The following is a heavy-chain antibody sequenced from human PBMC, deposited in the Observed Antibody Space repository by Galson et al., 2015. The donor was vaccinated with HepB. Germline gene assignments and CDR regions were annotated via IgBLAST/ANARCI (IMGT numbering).Heavy chain of an antibody. CDR3: ARDRDYGDYGGDFDI. Sequence: SLRLSCAASGFAFNNYYMNWVRQAPGKGLEWVSSISSSRTYIYFADSVKGRFTISRDNAKNSLCLQMDSLRAEDTAVYYCARDRDYGDYGGDFDIWGQGTMVTVS. CDR2: ISSSRTYI. D-gene: IGHD4-17*01. CDR1: GFAFNNYY. V-gene: IGHV3-21*01. J-gene: IGHJ3*02.